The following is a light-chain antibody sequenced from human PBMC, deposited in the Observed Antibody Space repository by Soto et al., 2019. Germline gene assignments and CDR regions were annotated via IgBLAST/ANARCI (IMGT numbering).Light chain of an antibody. CDR1: SSDVGGYYY. V-gene: IGLV2-14*01. CDR3: SSYTSSSIPWV. CDR2: DVS. J-gene: IGLJ3*02. Sequence: QSALTQPASVSGSPGQSITISCTGTSSDVGGYYYVSWYQQRPGKAPKLMIYDVSDRPSGVSDRFSGSKSGNTASLTISGLQAEDEAFYHCSSYTSSSIPWVFGGGTKLTVL.